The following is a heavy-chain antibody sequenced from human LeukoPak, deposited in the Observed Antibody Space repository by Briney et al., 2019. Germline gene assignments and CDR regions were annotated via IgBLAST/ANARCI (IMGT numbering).Heavy chain of an antibody. J-gene: IGHJ6*04. Sequence: GGSLRLSCAASGFTFSSCEMNWVRQAPGKGLEWVSFISNSGNSIYYADSVTGRFTISRDNAKNSLYLQMNSLRGEDTAVYYCAELGITMIGGVWGKGTTVTISS. CDR1: GFTFSSCE. D-gene: IGHD3-10*02. CDR2: ISNSGNSI. CDR3: AELGITMIGGV. V-gene: IGHV3-48*03.